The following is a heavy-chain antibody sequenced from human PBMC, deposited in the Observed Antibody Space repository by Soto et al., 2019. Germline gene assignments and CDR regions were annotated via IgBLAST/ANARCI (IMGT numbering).Heavy chain of an antibody. J-gene: IGHJ4*02. CDR1: GYTLTELS. Sequence: ASVKVSCKVSGYTLTELSMHWVRQAPGKGLEWMGGFDPEDGETIYAQKFQGRVTMTEDTSTDTAYMELSSLSSEDTAVYYCATDLPSLGSPYLGYWGQGTLVTVSS. V-gene: IGHV1-24*01. CDR2: FDPEDGET. D-gene: IGHD3-16*01. CDR3: ATDLPSLGSPYLGY.